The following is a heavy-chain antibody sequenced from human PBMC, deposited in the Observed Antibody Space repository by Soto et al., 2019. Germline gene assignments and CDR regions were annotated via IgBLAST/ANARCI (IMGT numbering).Heavy chain of an antibody. CDR2: IIPIFGTA. D-gene: IGHD2-21*02. CDR1: GGTFSSYA. CDR3: ARDSCGGDCYPGHYYYYGMDV. V-gene: IGHV1-69*13. J-gene: IGHJ6*02. Sequence: SVKVSCKASGGTFSSYAISWVRQDPGQGLEWMGGIIPIFGTANYAQKFQGRVTITADESTSTAYMELSSLRSEDTAVYYCARDSCGGDCYPGHYYYYGMDVWGQGTTVTVSS.